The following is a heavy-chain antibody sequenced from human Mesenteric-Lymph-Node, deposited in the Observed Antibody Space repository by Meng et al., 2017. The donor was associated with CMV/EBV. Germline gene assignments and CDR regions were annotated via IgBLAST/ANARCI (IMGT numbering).Heavy chain of an antibody. Sequence: GESLKISCAASGFSLSSYWMSWVRQAPGKGLEWVANIKEDGSEKYYVDSVKGRFIISRDNAKNSLYTQMNSLRAEDTAVYYCTRLHSGRYYGDALDIWGQGTMVTVSS. CDR1: GFSLSSYW. CDR3: TRLHSGRYYGDALDI. V-gene: IGHV3-7*01. J-gene: IGHJ3*02. D-gene: IGHD1-26*01. CDR2: IKEDGSEK.